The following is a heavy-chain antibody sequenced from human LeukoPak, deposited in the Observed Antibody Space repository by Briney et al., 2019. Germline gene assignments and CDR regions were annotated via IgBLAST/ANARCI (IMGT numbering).Heavy chain of an antibody. CDR2: VYHSAST. Sequence: PSETLSLTCTVSGYSISNPYYWGWIRQPPGKGLEWIGSVYHSASTYYNPSLESRVTMSIDTSNNQFSLKLTSVTAADTAVYYCARSPDDSGWKDNWFDPWGQGTLVTVSS. D-gene: IGHD6-19*01. CDR1: GYSISNPYY. CDR3: ARSPDDSGWKDNWFDP. V-gene: IGHV4-38-2*02. J-gene: IGHJ5*02.